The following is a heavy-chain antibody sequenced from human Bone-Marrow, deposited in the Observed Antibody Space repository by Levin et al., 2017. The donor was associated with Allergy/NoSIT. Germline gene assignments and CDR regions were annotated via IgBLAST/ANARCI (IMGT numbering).Heavy chain of an antibody. CDR1: GFNFFNYG. J-gene: IGHJ4*02. CDR2: ISYDGGHD. V-gene: IGHV3-30*18. Sequence: SCAASGFNFFNYGMHWVRQAPGKGLEWVATISYDGGHDYYAESVRGRFTISRDNSKKRVYLQMNSLRVEDTAVFYCAKGTGNYYDTTGHIDYWGQGTLVTVSS. D-gene: IGHD3-22*01. CDR3: AKGTGNYYDTTGHIDY.